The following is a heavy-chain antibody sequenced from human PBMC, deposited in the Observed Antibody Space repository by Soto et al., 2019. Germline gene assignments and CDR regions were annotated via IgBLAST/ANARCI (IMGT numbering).Heavy chain of an antibody. CDR3: ARDGNGDHPWYFDL. CDR2: INHSGST. Sequence: SETLSLTCAVYGGSFSGYYWSWIRQPPGKGLEWIGEINHSGSTNYNPSLKSRVTISVDTSKNQFSLKLSSVTAADTAVYYCARDGNGDHPWYFDLWGRGTLVTVSS. J-gene: IGHJ2*01. CDR1: GGSFSGYY. V-gene: IGHV4-34*01. D-gene: IGHD4-17*01.